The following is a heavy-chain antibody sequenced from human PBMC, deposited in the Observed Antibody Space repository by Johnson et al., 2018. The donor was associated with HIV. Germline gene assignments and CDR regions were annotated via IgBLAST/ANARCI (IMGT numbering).Heavy chain of an antibody. Sequence: VQLVESGGGVVRPGGSLRLSCAASGFTFEDYDMNWVRQAPGKGLEWVSAISGSGGSTYYADSVKGRFTISRDNSKNTLYLQMNSLRAEDTAVYYCGKDRLASSGYHIWGQGTMVTVSS. D-gene: IGHD3-22*01. J-gene: IGHJ3*02. CDR2: ISGSGGST. V-gene: IGHV3-23*04. CDR3: GKDRLASSGYHI. CDR1: GFTFEDYD.